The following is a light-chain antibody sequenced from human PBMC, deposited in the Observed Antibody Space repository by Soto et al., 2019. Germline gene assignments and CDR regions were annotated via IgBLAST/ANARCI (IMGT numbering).Light chain of an antibody. V-gene: IGKV3-11*01. CDR2: DAS. CDR3: QQRSNWLT. CDR1: QSVSRH. J-gene: IGKJ4*01. Sequence: EIVLTQSPATLSLSPGERATLSCRASQSVSRHLAWYQQKPGQAPRLLIYDASNRATGIPARFSGSGSGTDFTLTISSLEPEDSAVYDCQQRSNWLTFGGGTKVEIK.